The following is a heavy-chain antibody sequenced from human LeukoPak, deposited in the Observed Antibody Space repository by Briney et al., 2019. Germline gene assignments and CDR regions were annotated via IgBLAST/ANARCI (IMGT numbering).Heavy chain of an antibody. J-gene: IGHJ4*02. D-gene: IGHD3-16*01. CDR3: ATYYDYVWGTPTGGYYFDY. Sequence: GASVKVSCKASGYTFTSYYMHWVRQAPGQGLEWMGIINPSGGSTSYAQKFQGRVTMTRDMSTSTAYMELRSLRSDDTAVYYCATYYDYVWGTPTGGYYFDYWGQGTLVTVSS. CDR1: GYTFTSYY. V-gene: IGHV1-46*01. CDR2: INPSGGST.